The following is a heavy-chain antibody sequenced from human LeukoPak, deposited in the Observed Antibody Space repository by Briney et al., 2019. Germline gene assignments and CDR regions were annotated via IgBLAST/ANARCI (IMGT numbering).Heavy chain of an antibody. V-gene: IGHV4-59*01. CDR1: GGSISSYY. D-gene: IGHD2-15*01. CDR2: IYYSGST. CDR3: ARDSVAVAGDRAFDI. Sequence: SETLSLTCTVSGGSISSYYWSWIRQPPGKGLEWIGYIYYSGSTNYNPSLKSRVTISVDSSKNQFSLKLRSVTAADTAVYYCARDSVAVAGDRAFDIWGHGTMVTVSS. J-gene: IGHJ3*02.